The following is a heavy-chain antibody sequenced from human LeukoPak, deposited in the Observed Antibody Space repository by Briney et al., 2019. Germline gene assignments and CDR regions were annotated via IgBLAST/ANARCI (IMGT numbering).Heavy chain of an antibody. Sequence: GGSLRLSCAASGFTFSSYWMSWVRQAPGKGLEWVANIKQDGSEKYYVDSVKGRFTISRDNAKNSLYLQMNSLRAEDTAVYYCASRIVDTVMITYFDLWGRGTLVTVSS. D-gene: IGHD5-18*01. V-gene: IGHV3-7*01. CDR2: IKQDGSEK. CDR1: GFTFSSYW. J-gene: IGHJ2*01. CDR3: ASRIVDTVMITYFDL.